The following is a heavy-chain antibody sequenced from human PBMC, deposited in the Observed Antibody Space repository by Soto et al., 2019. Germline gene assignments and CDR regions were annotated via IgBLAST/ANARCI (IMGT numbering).Heavy chain of an antibody. V-gene: IGHV4-4*07. J-gene: IGHJ3*01. CDR3: ASDYGYYDSSGYHLYEAFNV. CDR2: IYSSGST. Sequence: QVHLEESGPGLVKPSDTLSLTCSVSGGSMQSVYWSWIRQSADKGLEWIGRIYSSGSTKYNPSLGGRVTMSLDTSKNQFSLTLTSVTAADTAVYYCASDYGYYDSSGYHLYEAFNVWGQGTMVTVSS. CDR1: GGSMQSVY. D-gene: IGHD3-22*01.